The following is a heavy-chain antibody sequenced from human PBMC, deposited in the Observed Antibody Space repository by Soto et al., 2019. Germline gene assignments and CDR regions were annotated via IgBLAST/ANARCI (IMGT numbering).Heavy chain of an antibody. CDR3: ARGKAYDILTTWVYYYGMDV. D-gene: IGHD3-9*01. J-gene: IGHJ6*02. Sequence: GESLKISCAASGFTFSDYYMSWIRQAPGKGLEWVSYISSSGSTIYYADSVKGRFTISRDNAKNSLYLQMNSLRAEDTAVYYCARGKAYDILTTWVYYYGMDVWGQGTTVTVSS. V-gene: IGHV3-11*01. CDR2: ISSSGSTI. CDR1: GFTFSDYY.